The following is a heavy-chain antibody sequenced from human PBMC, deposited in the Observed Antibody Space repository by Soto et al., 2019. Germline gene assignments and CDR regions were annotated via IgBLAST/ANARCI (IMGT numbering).Heavy chain of an antibody. CDR2: ISAYNGNT. J-gene: IGHJ4*02. V-gene: IGHV1-18*01. CDR3: ARGDYYDSSGYPEFGYFDY. Sequence: GASVKVSCKASGYTFTSYGITWVRQAPGQGLEGMGWISAYNGNTNYAQKLQGRVTMTTDTSTSTAYMELRSLRSDDTAVYYCARGDYYDSSGYPEFGYFDYWGQGTLVTVSS. D-gene: IGHD3-22*01. CDR1: GYTFTSYG.